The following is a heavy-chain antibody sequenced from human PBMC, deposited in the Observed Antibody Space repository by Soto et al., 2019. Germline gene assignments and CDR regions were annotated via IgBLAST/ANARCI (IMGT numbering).Heavy chain of an antibody. D-gene: IGHD2-21*02. Sequence: GASVKVSCKASGYSFTRYYIHWVRQAPGRGLEWMGIINLGDGDTRFAQTFQGRVTMTRDTSTSTVYMELRSLRSEDTAIYYCVREGNCGADCYSTYYFDYWGLGTLVTVSS. J-gene: IGHJ4*02. CDR2: INLGDGDT. CDR1: GYSFTRYY. V-gene: IGHV1-46*01. CDR3: VREGNCGADCYSTYYFDY.